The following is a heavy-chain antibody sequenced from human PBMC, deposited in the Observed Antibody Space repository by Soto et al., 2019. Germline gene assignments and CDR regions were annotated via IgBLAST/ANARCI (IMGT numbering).Heavy chain of an antibody. CDR2: IYHSGST. J-gene: IGHJ5*02. D-gene: IGHD6-13*01. CDR1: GGSISSSNW. V-gene: IGHV4-4*02. CDR3: ARVSSSSWYGGWFDP. Sequence: SETLSLTCAVSGGSISSSNWWSWVRQPPGKGLEWMGEIYHSGSTNYNPSLKSRVTISVDKSKNQFSLKLSSVTAADTAVYYCARVSSSSWYGGWFDPWGQGTLVTVSS.